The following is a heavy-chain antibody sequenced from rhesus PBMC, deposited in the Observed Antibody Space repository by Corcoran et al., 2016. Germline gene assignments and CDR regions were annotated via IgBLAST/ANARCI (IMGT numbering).Heavy chain of an antibody. D-gene: IGHD2-15*01. V-gene: IGHV3S16*01. CDR3: TRGLRYFDI. CDR1: GFTFSGYG. CDR2: ISSTSSYR. J-gene: IGHJ2*01. Sequence: EVQLVESGGGLVQPGGSLRLSCEASGFTFSGYGMSLVRQAPGKGQEWVSSISSTSSYRYDADSGKGRFTFSRDKAKNSLSLQMNSLRAEDTAVYYCTRGLRYFDIWGPGTPITISS.